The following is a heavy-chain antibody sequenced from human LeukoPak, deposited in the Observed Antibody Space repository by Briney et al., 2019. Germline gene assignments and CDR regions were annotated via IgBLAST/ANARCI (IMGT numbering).Heavy chain of an antibody. V-gene: IGHV3-48*02. J-gene: IGHJ4*02. D-gene: IGHD2-15*01. CDR3: ATSRGYDFDY. CDR1: GFTFNSYS. CDR2: ISSSSSSI. Sequence: GGSLRLSCAASGFTFNSYSMTWVRQAPGKGLEWVAYISSSSSSIYYADSVRGRFTISRDKAKNSLYLEMNSLRDEDTAVYYCATSRGYDFDYWGQGTLVTVSS.